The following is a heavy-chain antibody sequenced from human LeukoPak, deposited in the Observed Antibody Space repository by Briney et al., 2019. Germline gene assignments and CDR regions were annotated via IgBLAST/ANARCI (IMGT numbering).Heavy chain of an antibody. CDR2: IWYDGRTK. CDR1: GFIFSNYG. CDR3: AREWGRIAVAGGPGY. V-gene: IGHV3-33*01. D-gene: IGHD6-19*01. J-gene: IGHJ4*02. Sequence: GGSLRLSCEVSGFIFSNYGMHWVRQAPDKGLEWVALIWYDGRTKFHADSVKGRFTISRDNSANTLYLQMSSLRVEDTAVYYCAREWGRIAVAGGPGYWGQGALVTVSS.